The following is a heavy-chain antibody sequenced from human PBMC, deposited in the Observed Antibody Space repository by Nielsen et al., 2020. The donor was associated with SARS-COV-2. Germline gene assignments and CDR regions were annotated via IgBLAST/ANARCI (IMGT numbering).Heavy chain of an antibody. CDR1: GFTIGDFA. CDR2: IRTKAHGGTT. Sequence: GESLKISCTASGFTIGDFAVMWVRQAPGKGLEWVGFIRTKAHGGTTEYAASVKGRFTISRDDSKSIAYLQMNSLKTEDTAVYYCTRVYYYGSGSLDYWGQGTLVTVSS. D-gene: IGHD3-10*01. J-gene: IGHJ4*02. V-gene: IGHV3-49*04. CDR3: TRVYYYGSGSLDY.